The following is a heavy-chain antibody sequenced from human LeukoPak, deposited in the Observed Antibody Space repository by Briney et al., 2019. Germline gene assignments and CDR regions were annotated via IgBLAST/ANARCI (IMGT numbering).Heavy chain of an antibody. V-gene: IGHV3-21*01. Sequence: GGSLRLSCAASGFTFSSYSMNWVRQAPGKGLEWVSSISSSSSYIYYADSVKGRFTISRDNAKNSLYLQMNSLRAEDTAVYYCAREGSSLRHFDYWGQGTLVTVSS. CDR2: ISSSSSYI. J-gene: IGHJ4*02. CDR1: GFTFSSYS. CDR3: AREGSSLRHFDY. D-gene: IGHD3-3*01.